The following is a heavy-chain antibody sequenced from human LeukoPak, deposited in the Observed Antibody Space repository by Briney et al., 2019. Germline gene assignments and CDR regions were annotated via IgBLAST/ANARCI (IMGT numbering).Heavy chain of an antibody. Sequence: PSETLSLTCTVSGGSISSSTYYWGWIRQPPGEGLEWIGTVYYTGSTYYNPSLRSRVTISVDTPKNQFSLKLSSVTAADTAVFYCARVWYGSATLGWFDPWGQGTLVTVSS. J-gene: IGHJ5*02. CDR1: GGSISSSTYY. V-gene: IGHV4-39*01. CDR3: ARVWYGSATLGWFDP. CDR2: VYYTGST. D-gene: IGHD3-10*01.